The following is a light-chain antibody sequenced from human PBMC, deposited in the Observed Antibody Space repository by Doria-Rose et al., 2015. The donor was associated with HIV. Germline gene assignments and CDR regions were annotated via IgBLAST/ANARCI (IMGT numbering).Light chain of an antibody. CDR3: HQYGTSWT. J-gene: IGKJ1*01. CDR2: DGS. Sequence: DIVMTQSSGTLSLSPGERATLSCRVSQSFSSTYLAWYQQTPGQAPSLLIYDGSTRATGIPDRFSASGSGTDFTLTINRLEPEDFALYYCHQYGTSWTFGQGTKVEI. V-gene: IGKV3-20*01. CDR1: QSFSSTY.